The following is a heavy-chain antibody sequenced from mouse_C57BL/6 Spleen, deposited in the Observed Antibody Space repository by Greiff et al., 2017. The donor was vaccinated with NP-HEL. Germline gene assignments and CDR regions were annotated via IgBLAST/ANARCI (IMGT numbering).Heavy chain of an antibody. CDR2: IYPGSGST. J-gene: IGHJ2*01. CDR3: ARGWRYFDY. D-gene: IGHD2-3*01. V-gene: IGHV1-55*01. CDR1: GYTFTSYW. Sequence: QVQLQQSGAELVKPGASVKMSCKASGYTFTSYWITWVKQRPGQGLEWIGDIYPGSGSTNYNEKFKGKATLTVDTSSSTAYMQLSSLTSEDSAVYYCARGWRYFDYWGQGTTLTVSS.